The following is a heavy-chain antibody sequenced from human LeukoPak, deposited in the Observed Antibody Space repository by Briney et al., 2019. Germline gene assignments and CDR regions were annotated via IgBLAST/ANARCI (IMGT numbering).Heavy chain of an antibody. J-gene: IGHJ6*02. CDR1: GGSFSGYY. Sequence: SETLSLTCAVYGGSFSGYYWSWIRQPPGKGLEWIGEINHSGSTNYNPSLKSRVTISVDTSKNQFSLKLSSVTAADTAVYYCARHGCSSTSCYTKYYYYYYGMDVWGQGTTVTVSS. CDR2: INHSGST. V-gene: IGHV4-34*01. D-gene: IGHD2-2*02. CDR3: ARHGCSSTSCYTKYYYYYYGMDV.